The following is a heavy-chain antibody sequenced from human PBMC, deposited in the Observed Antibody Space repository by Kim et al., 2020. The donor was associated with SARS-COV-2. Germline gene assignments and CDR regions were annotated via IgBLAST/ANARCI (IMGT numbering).Heavy chain of an antibody. D-gene: IGHD4-4*01. CDR1: GYTFTTYA. J-gene: IGHJ5*02. Sequence: ASVKVSCKASGYTFTTYALHWVRQAPGQRLEWMGWINADNDNTKYSQKFQGRVTITRDTSASTAYMELSSLRSEDTAVYYCAREGVHDNSIYRWFDPWGQGTLVTVSS. CDR3: AREGVHDNSIYRWFDP. CDR2: INADNDNT. V-gene: IGHV1-3*01.